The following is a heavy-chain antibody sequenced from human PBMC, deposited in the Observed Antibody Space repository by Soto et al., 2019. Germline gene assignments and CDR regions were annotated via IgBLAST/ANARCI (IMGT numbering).Heavy chain of an antibody. CDR3: AGGAGFYPYYFEH. J-gene: IGHJ4*02. D-gene: IGHD3-16*02. Sequence: QVLLVQSGAEVKKPGSSVKVSCKASGGTFSNDAISWVRQAPGQGLEWMGGIIPIFGPGYYAQKFQGRITIIADESTSTVSMEVSSLRSGDSAVYYCAGGAGFYPYYFEHWGLGTLVTVSS. CDR1: GGTFSNDA. V-gene: IGHV1-69*01. CDR2: IIPIFGPG.